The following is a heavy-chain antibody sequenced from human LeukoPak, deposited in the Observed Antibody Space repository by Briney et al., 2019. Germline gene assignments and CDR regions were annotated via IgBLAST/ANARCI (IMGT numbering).Heavy chain of an antibody. CDR1: GFTVSSNY. Sequence: PGGSLRLSCAASGFTVSSNYMSWVRQAPGKGLEGVSVIYSGGSTSYAVSVNGRFTISRDNSKNTLYLQMNSLRAEDTAVYYCDFGMVRGLPGPWGQGTLVTVSS. CDR2: IYSGGST. V-gene: IGHV3-66*01. D-gene: IGHD3-10*01. J-gene: IGHJ5*02. CDR3: DFGMVRGLPGP.